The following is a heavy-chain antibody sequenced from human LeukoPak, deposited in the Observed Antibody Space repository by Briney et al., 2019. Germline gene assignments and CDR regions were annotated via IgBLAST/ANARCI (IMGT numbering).Heavy chain of an antibody. Sequence: ASVKVSCKASGYTFTTYAIHWVRQAPGQRLEWMGWINAGNGNTKYSQKFQGRVTITRDTSASTAYMELSSLRSEDTAVYYCARDGIYGDCDPWGQGTLVTVSS. CDR3: ARDGIYGDCDP. CDR2: INAGNGNT. CDR1: GYTFTTYA. D-gene: IGHD4-17*01. V-gene: IGHV1-3*01. J-gene: IGHJ5*02.